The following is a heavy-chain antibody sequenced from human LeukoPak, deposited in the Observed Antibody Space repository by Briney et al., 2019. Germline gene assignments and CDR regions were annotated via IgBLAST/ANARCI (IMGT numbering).Heavy chain of an antibody. D-gene: IGHD2-2*02. V-gene: IGHV1-46*03. Sequence: ASVKVSCKASGYTFTSYYMHWVRQAPGQGPEWMGIINPSGGSTSYAQKFQGRVTMTRDTSTSTVYMELSSLRSEDTAVYYCAQTGCSSTSCYNPNWFDPWGQGTLVTVSS. CDR2: INPSGGST. J-gene: IGHJ5*02. CDR3: AQTGCSSTSCYNPNWFDP. CDR1: GYTFTSYY.